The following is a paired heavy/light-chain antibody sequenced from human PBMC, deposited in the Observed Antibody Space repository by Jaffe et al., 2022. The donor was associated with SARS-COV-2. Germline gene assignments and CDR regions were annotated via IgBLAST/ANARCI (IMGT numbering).Light chain of an antibody. Sequence: EIVLTQSPATLSLSPGERATLSCRASQSVSSYLAWYQEKPGLAPRLLIYDASNRATGIPARFSGSGSGTDFTLTISSLEPEDFAVYYCQQRSNSLTFGPGTKVDIK. J-gene: IGKJ3*01. CDR2: DAS. CDR1: QSVSSY. V-gene: IGKV3-11*01. CDR3: QQRSNSLT.
Heavy chain of an antibody. V-gene: IGHV1-24*01. D-gene: IGHD3-9*01. CDR1: GYTLTELS. Sequence: QVQLVQSGAEVKKPGASVKVSCKVSGYTLTELSMHWVRQAPGKGLEWMGGFDPEDGETIYAQKFQGRVTMTEDTSTDTAYMELSSLRSEDTAVYYCATLYPLYLTGYFYYYYMDVWGKGTTVTVSS. CDR2: FDPEDGET. J-gene: IGHJ6*03. CDR3: ATLYPLYLTGYFYYYYMDV.